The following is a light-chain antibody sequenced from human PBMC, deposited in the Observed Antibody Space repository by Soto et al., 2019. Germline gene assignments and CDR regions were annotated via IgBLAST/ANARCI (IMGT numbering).Light chain of an antibody. CDR1: RSDIGAYNY. CDR2: EVS. Sequence: QSVLTQPASVSGSPGQSIAISCTGTRSDIGAYNYVSWYQQHPGKAPKLMIYEVSNRPSGVSNRFSGAKSGNTASLTISGLQADDEADYYCSSVTSSLNLVFGGGTKLTVL. CDR3: SSVTSSLNLV. V-gene: IGLV2-14*01. J-gene: IGLJ2*01.